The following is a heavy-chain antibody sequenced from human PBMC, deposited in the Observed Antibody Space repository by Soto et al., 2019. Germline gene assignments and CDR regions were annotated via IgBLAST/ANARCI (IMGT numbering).Heavy chain of an antibody. CDR2: ISSSSSYI. J-gene: IGHJ6*02. Sequence: EVQLVESGGGPVKPGGSLRLSCAASGFTFSSYSMNWVRQAPGKGLEWVSSISSSSSYIYYADSVKGRFTISRDNAKNSLYLQMNSLRAEDTAVYYCARVISGWYFGMDVWGQGTTVTVSS. V-gene: IGHV3-21*01. CDR3: ARVISGWYFGMDV. CDR1: GFTFSSYS. D-gene: IGHD6-19*01.